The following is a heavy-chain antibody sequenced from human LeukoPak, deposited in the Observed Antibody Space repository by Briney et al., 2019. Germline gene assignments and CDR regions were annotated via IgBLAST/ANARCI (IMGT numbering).Heavy chain of an antibody. V-gene: IGHV5-51*01. Sequence: GESLKISCKGSGYTFSTYWIVWVRQMPGKGLEWMGLIYPGDSDIRYNPSFQGQVTISADKSISTAYLQWSSLKASDTAMYYCARPNGYDSRAFDIWGQGTMVTVSS. CDR2: IYPGDSDI. J-gene: IGHJ3*02. CDR1: GYTFSTYW. D-gene: IGHD3-22*01. CDR3: ARPNGYDSRAFDI.